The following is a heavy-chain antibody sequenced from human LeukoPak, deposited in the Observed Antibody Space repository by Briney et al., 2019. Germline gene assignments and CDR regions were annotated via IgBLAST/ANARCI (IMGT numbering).Heavy chain of an antibody. CDR3: AKGKVSGSYYPFDY. CDR2: ISGGGGST. Sequence: GGSLRLSCAASGFTFRSYAMSWARQAPGKGLEWVSGISGGGGSTHYADSVKGRFTISRDNSKNTLYLQMNSLRAEDTAVYYCAKGKVSGSYYPFDYWGQGTLVTVSS. D-gene: IGHD1-26*01. J-gene: IGHJ4*02. CDR1: GFTFRSYA. V-gene: IGHV3-23*01.